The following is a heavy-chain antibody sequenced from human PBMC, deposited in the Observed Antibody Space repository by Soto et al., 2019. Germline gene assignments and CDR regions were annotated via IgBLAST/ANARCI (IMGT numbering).Heavy chain of an antibody. V-gene: IGHV1-69*08. CDR1: GGTFSSYT. J-gene: IGHJ3*02. CDR3: AREGHYDSSGYWGSRAFDI. Sequence: QVQLVQSGAEVKKPGSSVKVSCKASGGTFSSYTISWVRQAPGQGLEWMGRIIPILGIANYAQKFQGRVTITADKSTSTAYMELSSLRSEDTAVYYCAREGHYDSSGYWGSRAFDIWGQGTMVTVSS. CDR2: IIPILGIA. D-gene: IGHD3-22*01.